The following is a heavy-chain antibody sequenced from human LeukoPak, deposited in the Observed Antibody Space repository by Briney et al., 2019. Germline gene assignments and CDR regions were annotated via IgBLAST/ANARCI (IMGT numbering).Heavy chain of an antibody. D-gene: IGHD3-16*01. CDR2: IYHSGST. Sequence: SETRSLTCAVSGGSISSSNWWSWVRQPPGKGLEWIGEIYHSGSTNYNPSLKSRVTISVDKSKNQFSLKLSSVTAADTAVYYCARDHRSPVMAEPGGMDVWGQGTTVTVSS. V-gene: IGHV4-4*02. J-gene: IGHJ6*02. CDR3: ARDHRSPVMAEPGGMDV. CDR1: GGSISSSNW.